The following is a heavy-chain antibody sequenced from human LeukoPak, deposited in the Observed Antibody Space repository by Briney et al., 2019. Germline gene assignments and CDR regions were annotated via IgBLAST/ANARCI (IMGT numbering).Heavy chain of an antibody. CDR2: ISSSSSYI. J-gene: IGHJ4*02. CDR1: GFTFTNAW. CDR3: ARDRSITMVRGVQFDY. D-gene: IGHD3-10*01. Sequence: GGSLRLSCAASGFTFTNAWMNWVRQAPGKGLEWVSSISSSSSYIYYADSVKGRFTISRDNAKNSLYLQMNSLRAEDTALYYCARDRSITMVRGVQFDYWGQGTLVTVSS. V-gene: IGHV3-21*04.